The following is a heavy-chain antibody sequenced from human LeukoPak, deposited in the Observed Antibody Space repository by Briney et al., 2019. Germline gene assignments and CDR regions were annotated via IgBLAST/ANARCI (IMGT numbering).Heavy chain of an antibody. J-gene: IGHJ3*02. D-gene: IGHD2-2*01. CDR2: ISSSSSYI. CDR3: ARETADDAFDI. CDR1: GFSFSNYG. Sequence: GGSLRLSCAASGFSFSNYGMNWVRQAPGKGLEWVSSISSSSSYIYYADSVKGRFTISRDNAKNSLYLQMNRLRAEDTAVYYCARETADDAFDIWGQGTMVTVSS. V-gene: IGHV3-21*01.